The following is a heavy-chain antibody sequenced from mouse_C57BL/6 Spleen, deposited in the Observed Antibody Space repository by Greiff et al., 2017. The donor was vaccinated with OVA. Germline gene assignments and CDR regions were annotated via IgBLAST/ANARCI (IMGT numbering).Heavy chain of an antibody. CDR1: GFTFSSYA. CDR2: ISSGGDYI. V-gene: IGHV5-9-1*02. Sequence: EVQRVESGEGLVKPGGSLKLSCAASGFTFSSYAMSWVRQTPEKGLEWVAYISSGGDYIYYADTVKGRFTISRDNARNTLYLQMSSLKSEDTAMYYCTRAPSNYGYYAMDYWGQGTSVTVSS. CDR3: TRAPSNYGYYAMDY. J-gene: IGHJ4*01. D-gene: IGHD2-5*01.